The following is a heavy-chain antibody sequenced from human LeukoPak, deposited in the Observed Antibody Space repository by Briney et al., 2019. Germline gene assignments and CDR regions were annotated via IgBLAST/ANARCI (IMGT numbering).Heavy chain of an antibody. J-gene: IGHJ4*02. Sequence: GGSLRLSCAASGFTFSDYYMSWIRQAPGKGLEWVSYISSSGSTIYYADSLKGRFTISRDNAKNSLYLQMNSLRAEDTAVYYCARDRLSCSSTSCYTSFYDYWGQGTLVTVSS. CDR3: ARDRLSCSSTSCYTSFYDY. D-gene: IGHD2-2*02. CDR1: GFTFSDYY. V-gene: IGHV3-11*04. CDR2: ISSSGSTI.